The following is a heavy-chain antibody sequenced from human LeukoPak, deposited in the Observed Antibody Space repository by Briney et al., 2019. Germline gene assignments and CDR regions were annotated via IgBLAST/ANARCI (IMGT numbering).Heavy chain of an antibody. CDR2: IYYSGST. Sequence: PSETLSLTCTVSGGSISSSSYYWGWIRQPPGKGLEWIGSIYYSGSTYYNPSLKGRVTISVDTSKNEFSLKLSSVTAADTAVYYCARRSGWYYFDYWGQGTLVTVSS. J-gene: IGHJ4*02. CDR3: ARRSGWYYFDY. V-gene: IGHV4-39*01. D-gene: IGHD6-19*01. CDR1: GGSISSSSYY.